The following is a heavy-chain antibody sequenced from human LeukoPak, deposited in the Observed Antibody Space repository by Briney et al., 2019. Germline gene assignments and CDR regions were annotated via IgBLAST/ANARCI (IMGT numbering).Heavy chain of an antibody. V-gene: IGHV3-66*01. CDR3: ARSGSGYAFDY. CDR1: GFTFSSYA. CDR2: IYSGGST. D-gene: IGHD3-10*01. Sequence: GGSLRLSCAASGFTFSSYAMSWVRQAPGKGLEWVSVIYSGGSTYYADSVKGRVTISRDNSKNTLYLQMNSLRAEDTAVYYCARSGSGYAFDYWGQGTLVTVSS. J-gene: IGHJ4*02.